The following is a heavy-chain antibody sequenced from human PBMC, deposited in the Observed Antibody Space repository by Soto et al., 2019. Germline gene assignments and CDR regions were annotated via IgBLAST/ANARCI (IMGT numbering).Heavy chain of an antibody. CDR2: IIPIFGTA. J-gene: IGHJ6*02. CDR1: GGTFSSYA. V-gene: IGHV1-69*13. CDR3: ARARGYSGYDEDYYGMDV. Sequence: ASVKVSCKASGGTFSSYAISWVRQAPGQGLEWMGGIIPIFGTANYAQKFQGRVTITADESTSTAYMELGSLRSEDTAVYYCARARGYSGYDEDYYGMDVWGQGTTVTVSS. D-gene: IGHD5-12*01.